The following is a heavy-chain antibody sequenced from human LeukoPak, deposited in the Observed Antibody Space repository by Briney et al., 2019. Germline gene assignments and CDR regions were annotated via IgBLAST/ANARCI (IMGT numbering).Heavy chain of an antibody. CDR1: GFTFSSYG. D-gene: IGHD6-19*01. Sequence: PGGSLRLSCAASGFTFSSYGMHWVRQAPGKGLEWVAFIRYDGSNKYYADSVKGRFTISRDNSKNTLYLQMNSLRAEDTAVYYCANESPYSVSSGWPDFDYWGQGTLVTVSS. J-gene: IGHJ4*02. V-gene: IGHV3-30*02. CDR3: ANESPYSVSSGWPDFDY. CDR2: IRYDGSNK.